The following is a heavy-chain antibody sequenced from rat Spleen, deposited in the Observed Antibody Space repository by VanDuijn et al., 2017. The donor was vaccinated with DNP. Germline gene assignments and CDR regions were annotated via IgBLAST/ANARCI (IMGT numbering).Heavy chain of an antibody. D-gene: IGHD1-11*01. CDR3: ARGPNYGGWSDYFDY. CDR2: INKDSSSI. Sequence: EVKLVESGGGLVQPGRSLKLSCTASGFNFNDYWMGWVRQAPGKGLEWIGQINKDSSSINYPPSLKDKFTIFRDNAQDTLYLQISKLGSEDTATYYCARGPNYGGWSDYFDYWGQGVMVTVSS. CDR1: GFNFNDYW. V-gene: IGHV4-2*01. J-gene: IGHJ2*01.